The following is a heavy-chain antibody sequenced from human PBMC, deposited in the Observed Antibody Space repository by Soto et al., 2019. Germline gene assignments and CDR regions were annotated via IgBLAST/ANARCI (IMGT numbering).Heavy chain of an antibody. CDR3: ASRHLEDCSGTSCLYYFEY. CDR1: GFTFSSYG. V-gene: IGHV3-33*01. CDR2: IWYDGSNK. Sequence: GGSLRLSCAASGFTFSSYGMHWVRQAPGKGLEWVAVIWYDGSNKYYADSVKGRFTISRDNSKNTLYLQMNSLRDEDTAVYYCASRHLEDCSGTSCLYYFEYWGQGTLVTAPQ. J-gene: IGHJ4*02. D-gene: IGHD2-2*01.